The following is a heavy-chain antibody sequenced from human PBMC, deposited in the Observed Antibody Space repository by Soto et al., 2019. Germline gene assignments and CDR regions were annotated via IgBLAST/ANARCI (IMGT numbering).Heavy chain of an antibody. J-gene: IGHJ3*02. CDR1: GYTFTGYY. Sequence: ASVKVSCKASGYTFTGYYMHWVRQAPGQGLEWMGWINPNSGGTNYAQKFQGWVTMTRDTSISTAYMELSRLRSDDTAVYYCARSPQRITIFGVVSEAFDIWGQGTMVTVSS. D-gene: IGHD3-3*01. CDR2: INPNSGGT. CDR3: ARSPQRITIFGVVSEAFDI. V-gene: IGHV1-2*04.